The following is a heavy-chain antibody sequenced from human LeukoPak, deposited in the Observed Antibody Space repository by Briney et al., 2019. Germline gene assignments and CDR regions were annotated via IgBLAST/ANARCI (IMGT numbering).Heavy chain of an antibody. Sequence: SVKLSCKASGGTFTSYAISWVRQAPGQGLEWMRGIIPIFGTANYAQKFQGRVTITTDESTSAAYMELSSLRSEDTAVYYCARWLSNWFDPWGQGTLVTVSS. CDR3: ARWLSNWFDP. J-gene: IGHJ5*02. CDR1: GGTFTSYA. CDR2: IIPIFGTA. D-gene: IGHD5-12*01. V-gene: IGHV1-69*05.